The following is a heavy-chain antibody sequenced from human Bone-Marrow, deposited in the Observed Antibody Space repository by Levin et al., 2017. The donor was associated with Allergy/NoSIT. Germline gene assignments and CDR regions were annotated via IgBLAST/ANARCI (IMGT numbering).Heavy chain of an antibody. CDR2: INHTGST. CDR3: AGGYSDSAGGFDS. Sequence: SETLSLTCAVDGGSFFPYFWTWIRQSPGKGLEWIGEINHTGSTKYNPSLMSRVTISVDTPKRQFSLKLNSVTAADTAVYYCAGGYSDSAGGFDSWGLGTLLTVSS. J-gene: IGHJ4*02. CDR1: GGSFFPYF. V-gene: IGHV4-34*01. D-gene: IGHD6-13*01.